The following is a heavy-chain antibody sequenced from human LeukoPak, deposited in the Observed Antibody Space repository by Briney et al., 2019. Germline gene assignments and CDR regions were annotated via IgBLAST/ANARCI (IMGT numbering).Heavy chain of an antibody. D-gene: IGHD3-22*01. CDR3: AREWDYYDSSGWLF. CDR1: GGSISSYY. J-gene: IGHJ4*02. V-gene: IGHV4-4*07. CDR2: IYTSGST. Sequence: SETLSLTCTVSGGSISSYYWSWIRQPAGKGLEWIGRIYTSGSTNYNPSLKSRVTMSVDTSKNQFSLKLSSVTAADTAVYYCAREWDYYDSSGWLFWGQGTLVTVSS.